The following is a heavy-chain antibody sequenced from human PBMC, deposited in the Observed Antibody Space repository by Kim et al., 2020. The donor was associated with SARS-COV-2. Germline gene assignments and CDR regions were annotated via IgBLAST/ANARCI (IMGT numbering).Heavy chain of an antibody. CDR2: INPNSGGT. CDR3: AVGYCSSTSCHQFDY. D-gene: IGHD2-2*01. Sequence: ASVKVSCKASGYTFTGYYMHWVRQAPGQGLEWMGWINPNSGGTNYAQKFQGRVTMTRDTSISTAYMELSRLRSDDTAVYYCAVGYCSSTSCHQFDYWGQGTLVTVSS. V-gene: IGHV1-2*02. CDR1: GYTFTGYY. J-gene: IGHJ4*02.